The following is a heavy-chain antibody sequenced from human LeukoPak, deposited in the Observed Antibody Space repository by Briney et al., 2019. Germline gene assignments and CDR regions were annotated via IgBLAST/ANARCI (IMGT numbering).Heavy chain of an antibody. V-gene: IGHV4-4*09. Sequence: PSETLSLTCSVSGGSISSYYWSWIRQPPGKGLEWIGYIYTSGSTNYNPSLKSRVTISVDTSKNQFSLKRSSVTAADTAVYYCARLNYYDSRGYYGAFDIWGQGTMVTVST. D-gene: IGHD3-22*01. CDR1: GGSISSYY. CDR2: IYTSGST. CDR3: ARLNYYDSRGYYGAFDI. J-gene: IGHJ3*02.